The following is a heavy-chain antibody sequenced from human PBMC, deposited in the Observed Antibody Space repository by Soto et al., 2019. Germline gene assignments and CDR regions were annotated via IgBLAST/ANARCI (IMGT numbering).Heavy chain of an antibody. D-gene: IGHD3-10*01. CDR1: GGSFGGYY. CDR3: ARLMVRGVISSAPVDWFDP. Sequence: SETLSLTCAVYGGSFGGYYWSWIRQPPGKGLEWIGEINHSGSTNYNPSLKSRVTISVDTSKNQFSLKLSSVTAADTAVYYCARLMVRGVISSAPVDWFDPWGQGTLVTVSS. V-gene: IGHV4-34*01. CDR2: INHSGST. J-gene: IGHJ5*02.